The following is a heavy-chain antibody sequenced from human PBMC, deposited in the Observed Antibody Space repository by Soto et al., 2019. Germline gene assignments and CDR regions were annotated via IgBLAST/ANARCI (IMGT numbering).Heavy chain of an antibody. J-gene: IGHJ3*02. Sequence: PGGSLILSCTASGFTFGDYAMSWFRRAPGKGLEWVGFIRSKAYGGTTEYAASVKGRFTISRDDSKSIAYLQMNSLKTEDTAVYYCTRDLGHCSGGSCSAADAFDIWGQGTMVTVSS. CDR3: TRDLGHCSGGSCSAADAFDI. CDR2: IRSKAYGGTT. CDR1: GFTFGDYA. V-gene: IGHV3-49*03. D-gene: IGHD2-15*01.